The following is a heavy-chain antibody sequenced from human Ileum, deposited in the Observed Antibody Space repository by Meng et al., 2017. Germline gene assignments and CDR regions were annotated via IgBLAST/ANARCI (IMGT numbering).Heavy chain of an antibody. CDR2: INSDGSYT. Sequence: GGSLRLSCAASGFTLSNYQVHWVRQVPGKGLLWVSYINSDGSYTYNADSVKGRFTASRDNAKNMAYLQMNNLGPEDSALYYCTTTPTSGSKHQDSWGQGTLVTVSS. CDR3: TTTPTSGSKHQDS. V-gene: IGHV3-74*01. J-gene: IGHJ4*02. D-gene: IGHD1-26*01. CDR1: GFTLSNYQ.